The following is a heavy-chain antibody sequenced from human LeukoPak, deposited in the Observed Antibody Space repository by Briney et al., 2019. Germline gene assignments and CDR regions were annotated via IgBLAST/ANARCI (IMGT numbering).Heavy chain of an antibody. CDR1: GGSISSGDYY. V-gene: IGHV4-30-4*01. CDR2: IYYSGSA. CDR3: ARGLARFYGAASDF. Sequence: SQTLSLTCTVSGGSISSGDYYWNWIRQPPGKGLEWIGFIYYSGSAYYNPSLKSRVIISVDTSENQFSLNLSSVTAADTAVYFCARGLARFYGAASDFWGQGTLVTVSS. J-gene: IGHJ4*02. D-gene: IGHD3-3*02.